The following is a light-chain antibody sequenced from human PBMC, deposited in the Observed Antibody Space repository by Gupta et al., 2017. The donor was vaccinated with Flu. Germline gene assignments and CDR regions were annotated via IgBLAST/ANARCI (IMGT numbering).Light chain of an antibody. V-gene: IGLV2-14*01. CDR1: SSDVGGYNY. CDR3: SSYTSSSTPG. Sequence: QSALTQPASVSGSPGQSITISCTGTSSDVGGYNYVSWYQQHPGKAPKLMIYDVSNRPSGVSNRFSCSKSGNTASLTISGLQAEDEADYYCSSYTSSSTPGFGGGTKLTVL. CDR2: DVS. J-gene: IGLJ2*01.